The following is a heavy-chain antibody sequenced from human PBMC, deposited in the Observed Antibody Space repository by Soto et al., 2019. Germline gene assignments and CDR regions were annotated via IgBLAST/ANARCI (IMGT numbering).Heavy chain of an antibody. V-gene: IGHV4-59*12. Sequence: SETLSLTCTVSGGSISSYYWSWIRQPPGKGLEWIGYIYYSGSTNYNPSLKSRVTISVDTSKNPFPLKLSSLSAADPAVYYSARAGTFDYWGQGTLVPVSS. CDR1: GGSISSYY. CDR3: ARAGTFDY. J-gene: IGHJ4*02. CDR2: IYYSGST.